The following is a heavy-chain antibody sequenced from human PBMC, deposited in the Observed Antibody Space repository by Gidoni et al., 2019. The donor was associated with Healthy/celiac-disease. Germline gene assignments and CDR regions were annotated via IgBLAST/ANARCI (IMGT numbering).Heavy chain of an antibody. Sequence: EVQLVESGGGLVQPGGSLRLSCAASGFPVSSNYMSWVRQAPGKGLEWVSVIYSGGSTYYADSVKGRFTISRDNSKNTLYLQMNSLRAEDTAVYYCARAHLYSSSSLDYFDYWGQGTLVTVSS. CDR2: IYSGGST. J-gene: IGHJ4*02. CDR1: GFPVSSNY. D-gene: IGHD6-6*01. CDR3: ARAHLYSSSSLDYFDY. V-gene: IGHV3-66*02.